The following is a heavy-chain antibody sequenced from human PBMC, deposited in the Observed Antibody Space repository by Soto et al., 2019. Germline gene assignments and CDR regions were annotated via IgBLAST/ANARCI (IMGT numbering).Heavy chain of an antibody. CDR2: IWYDGSNE. CDR1: GFSFMRQG. Sequence: QVQLVESGGGVVQPGRSLRLSCAASGFSFMRQGMSWVRQAPGQGLEWVSIIWYDGSNEYYGDSVKGRFTISIDSYKNTLYLQMNSLRAEDTAVYYCARVKESYSGRIRVYFFDLWGQGALVTVSS. CDR3: ARVKESYSGRIRVYFFDL. V-gene: IGHV3-33*01. D-gene: IGHD3-10*01. J-gene: IGHJ4*02.